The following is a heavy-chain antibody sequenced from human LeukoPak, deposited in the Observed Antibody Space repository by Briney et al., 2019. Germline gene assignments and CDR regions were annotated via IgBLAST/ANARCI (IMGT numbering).Heavy chain of an antibody. J-gene: IGHJ4*02. D-gene: IGHD2-2*01. Sequence: GGSLRLSCAASGFTFSSYSMNWVRQAPGKGLEWVSFITSSSSYIYYADSVKGRFTISRDNAKNSLYLQMNSLRAEDTAVYYCAKGGLIVVPAARGFDYWGQGTLVTVSS. CDR3: AKGGLIVVPAARGFDY. CDR1: GFTFSSYS. CDR2: ITSSSSYI. V-gene: IGHV3-21*04.